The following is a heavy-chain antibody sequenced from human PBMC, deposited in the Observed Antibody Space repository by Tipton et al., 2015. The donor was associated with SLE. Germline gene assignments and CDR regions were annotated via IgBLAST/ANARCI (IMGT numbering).Heavy chain of an antibody. CDR2: IHQSGGT. CDR1: GYSISSGYY. CDR3: AREVKSGRYDWFDP. Sequence: GLVKPSETLSLSCDVSGYSISSGYYWGWIRQPPGKGLEWIGSIHQSGGTLYNPSLMSRVTMSLATSKNQFSLSLRSVTAADTAIYYCAREVKSGRYDWFDPWGQGTLVTVSS. V-gene: IGHV4-38-2*02. D-gene: IGHD1-26*01. J-gene: IGHJ5*02.